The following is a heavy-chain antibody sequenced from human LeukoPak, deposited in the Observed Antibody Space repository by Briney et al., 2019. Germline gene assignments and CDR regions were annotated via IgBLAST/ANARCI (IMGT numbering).Heavy chain of an antibody. CDR2: IRYDGSNK. CDR1: GFTFSSYG. J-gene: IGHJ4*02. D-gene: IGHD3-10*01. CDR3: AREEAYYYGSGSYYRLGFDY. Sequence: PGGSLRLSCAASGFTFSSYGMHWVRQAPGKGLEWVAFIRYDGSNKYYADSVKGRFTISRDNSKNTLYLQMNSLRAEDTAVYYCAREEAYYYGSGSYYRLGFDYWGQGTLVTVSS. V-gene: IGHV3-30*02.